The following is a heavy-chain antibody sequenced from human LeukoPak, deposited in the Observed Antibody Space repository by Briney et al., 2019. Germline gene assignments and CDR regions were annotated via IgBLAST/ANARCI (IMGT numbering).Heavy chain of an antibody. Sequence: GASVKVSCTASGYTFTTYGISWVRQAPGQGLEWMGWISPYNGNTNYAQKLQGRVTMTTDTSTSTASMELRSLTPDDTAVYYCARALRGPYDYYYYMDVWGKGTTVTVSS. V-gene: IGHV1-18*01. J-gene: IGHJ6*03. CDR1: GYTFTTYG. CDR2: ISPYNGNT. CDR3: ARALRGPYDYYYYMDV. D-gene: IGHD3-10*01.